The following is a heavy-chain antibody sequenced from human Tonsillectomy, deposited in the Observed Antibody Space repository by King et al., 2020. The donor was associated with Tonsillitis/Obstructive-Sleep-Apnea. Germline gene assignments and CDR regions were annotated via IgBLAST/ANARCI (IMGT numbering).Heavy chain of an antibody. V-gene: IGHV5-51*01. CDR3: ARLTRYRYCSSTSCYFGAFDI. Sequence: QLVQSGAEVKKPGESLKISCKGSRYSLTSYWIGWVRQMPGKGLEWMGIIYPGDSVTRYSPSFQGQVTIQAAKSITTAYLQWSSMKAADTATYYCARLTRYRYCSSTSCYFGAFDIWGQGTMVTVSS. J-gene: IGHJ3*02. CDR1: RYSLTSYW. D-gene: IGHD2-2*01. CDR2: IYPGDSVT.